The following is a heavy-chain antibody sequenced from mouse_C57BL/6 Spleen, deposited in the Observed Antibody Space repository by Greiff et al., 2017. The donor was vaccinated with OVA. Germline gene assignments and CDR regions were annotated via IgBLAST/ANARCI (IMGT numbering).Heavy chain of an antibody. Sequence: EVQVVESGPGMVKPSQSLSLTCTVTGYSITSGYDWHWIRPFPGNKLEWMGYISYSGSTNYNPSLKSRISITHDTSKNHFFLKLNSVTTEDTATYYCARRDGYFDVWGTGTTVTVSS. V-gene: IGHV3-1*01. CDR3: ARRDGYFDV. J-gene: IGHJ1*03. CDR2: ISYSGST. CDR1: GYSITSGYD.